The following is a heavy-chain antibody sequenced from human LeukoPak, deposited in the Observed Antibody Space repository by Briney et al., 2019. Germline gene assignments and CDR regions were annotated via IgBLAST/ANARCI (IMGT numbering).Heavy chain of an antibody. CDR1: GFTFSAYA. J-gene: IGHJ4*02. V-gene: IGHV3-23*01. CDR3: AKGDFWSGYHY. D-gene: IGHD3-3*01. CDR2: ISGSGGST. Sequence: GGSLRLSCGASGFTFSAYAMSWVRQAPGKGLEWVSAISGSGGSTYYADSVKGRFTISRDNSKNTLYLQMNSLRAEDTAVYYCAKGDFWSGYHYWGQGTLVTVSS.